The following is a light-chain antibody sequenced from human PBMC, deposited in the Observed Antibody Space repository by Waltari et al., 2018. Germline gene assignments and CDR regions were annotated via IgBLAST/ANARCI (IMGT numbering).Light chain of an antibody. CDR1: QSISSSY. CDR2: GAT. CDR3: QQYGSSRT. J-gene: IGKJ1*01. Sequence: ETVLTQSPATLPLSPGERATISCRASQSISSSYLAWYQQKPGQAPRLLIYGATSRATGIPDRFGGSGSGTDFTLTISRLEPEDFAVYYCQQYGSSRTFGQGTKVEIK. V-gene: IGKV3-20*01.